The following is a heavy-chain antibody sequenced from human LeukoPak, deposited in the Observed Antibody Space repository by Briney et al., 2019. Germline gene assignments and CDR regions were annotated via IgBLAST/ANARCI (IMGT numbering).Heavy chain of an antibody. J-gene: IGHJ4*02. V-gene: IGHV3-21*01. CDR2: ISSSSSYI. CDR3: ARDLITMTSPYFDY. Sequence: GGSLRLSCAASGFTFSSYNMNWVRQAPGKGLEWVSSISSSSSYIYYADSVKGRFTISRDNAKNSLYLQMNSLRAEDTAVYYCARDLITMTSPYFDYWGQGTLVTVSS. CDR1: GFTFSSYN. D-gene: IGHD3-3*01.